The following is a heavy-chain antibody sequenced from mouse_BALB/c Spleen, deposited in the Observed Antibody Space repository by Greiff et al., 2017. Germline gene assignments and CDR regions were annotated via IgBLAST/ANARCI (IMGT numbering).Heavy chain of an antibody. D-gene: IGHD2-2*01. V-gene: IGHV8-12*01. CDR3: ARREGYDVGFAY. CDR2: IYWDDDK. CDR1: GFSLSPSGMG. J-gene: IGHJ3*01. Sequence: QVTLKVSGPGILQPSQTLSLTCSFSGFSLSPSGMGVSWIRQPSGKGLEWLAHIYWDDDKRYNPSLKSRLTISKDTSSNQVFLKITSVDTADTATYYCARREGYDVGFAYWGQGTLVTVSA.